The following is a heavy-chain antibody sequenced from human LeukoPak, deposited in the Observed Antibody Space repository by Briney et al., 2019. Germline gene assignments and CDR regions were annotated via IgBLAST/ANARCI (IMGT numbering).Heavy chain of an antibody. CDR1: GHSISSAYY. J-gene: IGHJ5*02. Sequence: PSETLSLTCAVSGHSISSAYYWGWIRQPPGKGLEWIGSIYHDGSSYYNPSLKSRATLSVNTSHKQISLTLSSMTAADTAVYYCARGDDSSSWHWFDPWGQGTQVIVSS. CDR2: IYHDGSS. CDR3: ARGDDSSSWHWFDP. D-gene: IGHD6-13*01. V-gene: IGHV4-38-2*01.